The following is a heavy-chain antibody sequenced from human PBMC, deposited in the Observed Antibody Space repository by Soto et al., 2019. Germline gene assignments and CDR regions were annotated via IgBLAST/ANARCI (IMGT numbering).Heavy chain of an antibody. CDR3: ARGMITFPTLPFDY. CDR2: INPNSGGA. D-gene: IGHD3-16*01. CDR1: GYTFTGYY. V-gene: IGHV1-2*02. Sequence: ASVKVSCKASGYTFTGYYMHWVRQAPGQGLEWMGWINPNSGGANYAQKFQGRVTMTRDTSISTAYMELSRLRSDDTAVYYCARGMITFPTLPFDYWGQGTLVTVS. J-gene: IGHJ4*02.